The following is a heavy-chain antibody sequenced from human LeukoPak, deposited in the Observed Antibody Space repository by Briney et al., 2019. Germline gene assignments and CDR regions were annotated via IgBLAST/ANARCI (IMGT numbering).Heavy chain of an antibody. J-gene: IGHJ3*02. CDR1: GYTFTGYY. V-gene: IGHV1-2*06. D-gene: IGHD3-22*01. CDR3: ARERTTLTYYYDSSGYPDAFDI. CDR2: INPNSGGT. Sequence: GASVKVSCKASGYTFTGYYMHWVRQAPGKGLEWMGRINPNSGGTNYAQKFQGRVTMTRDTSISTAYMELSRLRSDDTAVYYCARERTTLTYYYDSSGYPDAFDIWGQGTMVTVSS.